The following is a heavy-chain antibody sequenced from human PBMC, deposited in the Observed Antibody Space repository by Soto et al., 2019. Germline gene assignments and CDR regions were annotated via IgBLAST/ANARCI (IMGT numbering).Heavy chain of an antibody. V-gene: IGHV1-3*04. J-gene: IGHJ6*02. D-gene: IGHD3-10*01. CDR2: INTGNGHT. CDR3: ARDRPVLWVEELVRSYYYGMDV. CDR1: GYTFTSYS. Sequence: QVHLVQSGAEMKKPGASVKVSCKASGYTFTSYSIHWVRQAPGQRLEWMGWINTGNGHTKYSQMFQGRVTITRDTSAKTGYMELRSLRPEDTAVYYCARDRPVLWVEELVRSYYYGMDVWGQGTTVTVSS.